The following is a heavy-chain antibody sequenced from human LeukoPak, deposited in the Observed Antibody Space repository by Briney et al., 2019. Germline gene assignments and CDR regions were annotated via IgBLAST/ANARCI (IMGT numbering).Heavy chain of an antibody. J-gene: IGHJ6*02. Sequence: GGTLRLSCAASGFTFSSYGMHWVRQAPGKGLEWVAVIWYDGSLKYYADSVKGRFTISRDNSKNTLYLQMNSLRAEDTAVYYCARVELHHVYYYYGMDVWGQGTTVTVSS. V-gene: IGHV3-30*19. CDR3: ARVELHHVYYYYGMDV. D-gene: IGHD2-21*01. CDR2: IWYDGSLK. CDR1: GFTFSSYG.